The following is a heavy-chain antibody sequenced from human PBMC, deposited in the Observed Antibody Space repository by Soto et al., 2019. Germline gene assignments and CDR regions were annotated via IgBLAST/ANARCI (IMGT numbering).Heavy chain of an antibody. CDR1: GGSISSGGYY. J-gene: IGHJ6*03. V-gene: IGHV4-31*03. CDR3: ARGAYCSGGSCYYYYYYMDV. D-gene: IGHD2-15*01. CDR2: IYYSGST. Sequence: QVQLQESGPGLVKPSQTLSLTCTVSGGSISSGGYYWSWIRQHPGKGLEWIGYIYYSGSTYYNPSRKSRVTISVDTSKSQLSRKLSSVTAADTAVYYCARGAYCSGGSCYYYYYYMDVWGKGTTVTVSS.